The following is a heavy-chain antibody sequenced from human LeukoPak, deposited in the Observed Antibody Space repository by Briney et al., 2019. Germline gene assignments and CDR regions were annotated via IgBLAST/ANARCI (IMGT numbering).Heavy chain of an antibody. D-gene: IGHD6-13*01. CDR2: IYTSGST. CDR3: ARLGIAAASEGWFDP. V-gene: IGHV4-61*02. J-gene: IGHJ5*02. CDR1: GGSISSGSYY. Sequence: SQTLSLTCTVSGGSISSGSYYWSWIRQPAGKGLEWIGRIYTSGSTNYNPSLKSRVTISVDTSKNQFSLKLSSVTAADTAAYYCARLGIAAASEGWFDPWGQGTLVTVSS.